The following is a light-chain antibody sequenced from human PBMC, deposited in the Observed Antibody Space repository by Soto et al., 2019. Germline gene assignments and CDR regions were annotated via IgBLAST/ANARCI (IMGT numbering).Light chain of an antibody. CDR2: GAS. CDR1: QGISRY. Sequence: DIPLTQSPSFLSASVGDRVTITCRASQGISRYLAWYQQRPGKAPKLLIYGASSLQSGVPPRFSGSGSGTEFTLTISSLQPEDSATYFCQHLNSYPLTFGPGTEVDIK. J-gene: IGKJ3*01. V-gene: IGKV1-9*01. CDR3: QHLNSYPLT.